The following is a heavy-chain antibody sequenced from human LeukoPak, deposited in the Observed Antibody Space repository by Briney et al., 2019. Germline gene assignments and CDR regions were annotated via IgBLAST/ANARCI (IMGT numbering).Heavy chain of an antibody. D-gene: IGHD2-21*01. J-gene: IGHJ5*02. CDR3: ARGVLFGDWFDP. Sequence: QPGRSLRLSCAASGFTFDDYAMRWVRQAPGKGLVWVSRINTDGSSTSYADSVKGRFTISRDNAKNTLYLQMNSLRAEDTAVYYCARGVLFGDWFDPWGQGTLVTVSS. CDR1: GFTFDDYA. V-gene: IGHV3-74*01. CDR2: INTDGSST.